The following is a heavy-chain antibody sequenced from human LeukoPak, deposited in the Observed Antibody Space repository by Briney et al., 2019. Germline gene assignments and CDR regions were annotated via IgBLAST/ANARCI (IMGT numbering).Heavy chain of an antibody. D-gene: IGHD4-17*01. CDR1: GFTFSSYG. J-gene: IGHJ6*03. Sequence: GGSLRLSCAASGFTFSSYGMHWVRQAPGKGLEWVAFIRYDGSNKYYADSVKGRFTISGDNSKNTLYLQMNSLRAEDTAVYYCAKAPSTTHYYYYMDVWGKGTTVTVSS. CDR3: AKAPSTTHYYYYMDV. CDR2: IRYDGSNK. V-gene: IGHV3-30*02.